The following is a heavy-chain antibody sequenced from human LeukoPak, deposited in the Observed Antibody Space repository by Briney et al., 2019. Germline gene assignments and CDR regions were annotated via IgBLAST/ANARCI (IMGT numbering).Heavy chain of an antibody. Sequence: ASVKVSCKASGYTFTSYAMHWVRQAPGQRLEWMGWINAGNGNTKYSQKFQGRVTITRDTSASTAYMELGSLRSEDTAVYYCARDRLPGVLSIAAPAGLWGQGTLVTVSS. V-gene: IGHV1-3*01. D-gene: IGHD6-13*01. CDR2: INAGNGNT. CDR3: ARDRLPGVLSIAAPAGL. J-gene: IGHJ4*02. CDR1: GYTFTSYA.